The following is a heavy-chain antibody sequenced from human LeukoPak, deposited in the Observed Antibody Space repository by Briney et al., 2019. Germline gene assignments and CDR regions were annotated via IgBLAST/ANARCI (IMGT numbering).Heavy chain of an antibody. Sequence: PGGSLRLSCAASGFTFSSYAMSWVRQAPGKGLEWVSGISGSDGGPYNADSVKGRFTISRDNSKNTLYLQMNSLRAEDAAVYYCAKGSLSYCSGRCYYFDYWGQGTLVTVSS. CDR2: ISGSDGGP. CDR3: AKGSLSYCSGRCYYFDY. V-gene: IGHV3-23*01. D-gene: IGHD2-15*01. CDR1: GFTFSSYA. J-gene: IGHJ4*02.